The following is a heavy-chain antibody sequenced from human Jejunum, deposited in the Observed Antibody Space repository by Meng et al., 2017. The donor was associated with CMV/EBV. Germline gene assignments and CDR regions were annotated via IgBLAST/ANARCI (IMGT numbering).Heavy chain of an antibody. CDR2: IYYSGST. Sequence: CAVSGYSIINNDWWGGSRQPTGKGLEWIGYIYYSGSTFYNPSLKSRVTMSLDTSKNQFSLKLSSVTAVDTAVYYCARNNYESTGVDYWGLGSLVTVSS. J-gene: IGHJ4*02. V-gene: IGHV4-28*01. D-gene: IGHD3-22*01. CDR3: ARNNYESTGVDY. CDR1: GYSIINNDW.